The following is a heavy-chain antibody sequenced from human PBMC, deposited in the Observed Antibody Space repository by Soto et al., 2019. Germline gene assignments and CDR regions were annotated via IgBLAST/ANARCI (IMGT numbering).Heavy chain of an antibody. Sequence: GGSLRLSCAASGFTFSSYAMSWVRQAPGKGLEWVSAISGSGGSTYYADSVKGRFTISRDNSKNTLYLQMNSLRAEDTAVYYCAKVAVERPTELGHFDYWGQGTLVTVSS. J-gene: IGHJ4*02. CDR3: AKVAVERPTELGHFDY. D-gene: IGHD1-1*01. CDR1: GFTFSSYA. CDR2: ISGSGGST. V-gene: IGHV3-23*01.